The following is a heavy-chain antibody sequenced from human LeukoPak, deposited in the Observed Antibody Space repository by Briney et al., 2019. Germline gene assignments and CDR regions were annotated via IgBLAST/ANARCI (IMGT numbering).Heavy chain of an antibody. CDR2: MNPNSGNT. CDR3: ARVSVVTGHFDY. D-gene: IGHD2-21*02. Sequence: ASVKVSCKASGYTFTSYDINWVRQATGQGLEWMGWMNPNSGNTGYAQKLQGRVTMTTDTSTSTAYMELRSLRSDDTAVYYCARVSVVTGHFDYWGQGTLVTVSS. V-gene: IGHV1-8*01. J-gene: IGHJ4*02. CDR1: GYTFTSYD.